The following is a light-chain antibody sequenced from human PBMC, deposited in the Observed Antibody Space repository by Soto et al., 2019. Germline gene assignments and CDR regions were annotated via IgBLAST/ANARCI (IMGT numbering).Light chain of an antibody. Sequence: EIVLTRSPGTLALSPGERATLSCRASQSVSNNYLAWYQQKPGQAPRLLIYGASNRATGIQDRFSGSGSGTDFTLTIRRLEPEDFAVYYCQQYGSSGTCGQGTKVDIK. CDR1: QSVSNNY. CDR2: GAS. V-gene: IGKV3-20*01. J-gene: IGKJ1*01. CDR3: QQYGSSGT.